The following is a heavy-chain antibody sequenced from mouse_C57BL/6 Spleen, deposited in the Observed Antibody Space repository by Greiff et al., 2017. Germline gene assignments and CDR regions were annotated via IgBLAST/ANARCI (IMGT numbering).Heavy chain of an antibody. CDR1: GYTFTSYW. CDR2: IYPSDSET. D-gene: IGHD5-5*01. Sequence: QVHVKQPGAELVRPGSSVKLSCKASGYTFTSYWMDWVKQRPGQGLEWIGNIYPSDSETHYNQKFKDKATLTVDKSSSTAYMQLSSLTSEDSAVYYCARWGNYLYWYCDVWGTGTTVTVSS. V-gene: IGHV1-61*01. CDR3: ARWGNYLYWYCDV. J-gene: IGHJ1*03.